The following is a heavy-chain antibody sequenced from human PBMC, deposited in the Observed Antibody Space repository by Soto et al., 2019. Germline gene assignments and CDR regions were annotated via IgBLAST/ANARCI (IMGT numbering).Heavy chain of an antibody. CDR2: IYYSGST. D-gene: IGHD2-15*01. V-gene: IGHV4-31*03. J-gene: IGHJ4*02. CDR1: GGSISSGGYY. CDR3: AGYCSGGSCYTAQSDY. Sequence: KPSETLSLTCTVSGGSISSGGYYWSWIRQHPGKGLEWIGYIYYSGSTYYNPSLKSRVTVSVDTSKNQFSLKLSSVTAADTAVYYCAGYCSGGSCYTAQSDYWGQGTLVTVSS.